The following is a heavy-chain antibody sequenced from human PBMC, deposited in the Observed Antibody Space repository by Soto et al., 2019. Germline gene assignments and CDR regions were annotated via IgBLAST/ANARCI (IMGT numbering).Heavy chain of an antibody. Sequence: QVQLVQSGVEVEKPGASVKVSCKASGYTFTSYGVSWVRQAPGQGLEWMGWISAYNGNTNSAQKFQGRVTMTTDTSTSTAYMELRSLRSDDTAVYYCARDVPTVTTGGPDYWGQGTLVTVSS. CDR1: GYTFTSYG. J-gene: IGHJ4*02. CDR3: ARDVPTVTTGGPDY. CDR2: ISAYNGNT. V-gene: IGHV1-18*01. D-gene: IGHD4-17*01.